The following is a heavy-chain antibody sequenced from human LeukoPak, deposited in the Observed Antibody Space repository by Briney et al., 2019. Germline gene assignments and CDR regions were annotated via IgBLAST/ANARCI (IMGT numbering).Heavy chain of an antibody. CDR1: GFTFSSYG. D-gene: IGHD6-13*01. J-gene: IGHJ4*02. CDR3: AKRDYAAAGTGGVDY. Sequence: GGSLRLSCAASGFTFSSYGMSWVRQAPGKGLEWVSAISGSGGSTYYADSVKGRFTISRDNSKNTLYLQMNSLRAEDTAVYYCAKRDYAAAGTGGVDYWGQGTLVTVSS. CDR2: ISGSGGST. V-gene: IGHV3-23*01.